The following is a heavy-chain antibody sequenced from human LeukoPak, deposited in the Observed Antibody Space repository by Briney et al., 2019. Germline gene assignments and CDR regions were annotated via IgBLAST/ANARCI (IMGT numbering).Heavy chain of an antibody. J-gene: IGHJ4*02. CDR3: AKSSYYDSSGYYREYYFDY. CDR2: ISGGGGST. Sequence: GGSLRLSCAASGFTFTSYAMTWVRQAPGKGLEWVSSISGGGGSTYYPDSVRGRFTISRVNSKNTLYLQMNSLRAEDTAVYYCAKSSYYDSSGYYREYYFDYWGQGTLVTVSS. D-gene: IGHD3-22*01. CDR1: GFTFTSYA. V-gene: IGHV3-23*01.